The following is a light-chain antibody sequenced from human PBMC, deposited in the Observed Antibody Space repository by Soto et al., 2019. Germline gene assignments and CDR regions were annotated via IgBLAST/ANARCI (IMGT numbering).Light chain of an antibody. CDR3: HQYDNLRT. Sequence: DIQMTQSPSSLSASVGDRVTITCQASQDISNYLNWYQQKPGKAPKLLIYDASNLETGVPSRFSASGSGTDFTFTISSLQPDDIASYYCHQYDNLRTFGGGTKVEIK. CDR1: QDISNY. CDR2: DAS. J-gene: IGKJ4*01. V-gene: IGKV1-33*01.